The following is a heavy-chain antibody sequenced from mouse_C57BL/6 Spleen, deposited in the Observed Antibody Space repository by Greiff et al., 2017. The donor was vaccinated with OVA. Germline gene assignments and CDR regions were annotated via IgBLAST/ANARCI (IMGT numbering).Heavy chain of an antibody. CDR2: ISYDGSN. Sequence: EVQVVESGPGLVKPSQSLSLTCSVTGYSITSGYYWNWIRQFPGNKLEWMGYISYDGSNNYNPSLKNRISITRDTSKNQFFLKLDSVTTEDTATYYCARGGIYFAMDYRGQGTSVTVSS. CDR1: GYSITSGYY. CDR3: ARGGIYFAMDY. V-gene: IGHV3-6*01. J-gene: IGHJ4*01.